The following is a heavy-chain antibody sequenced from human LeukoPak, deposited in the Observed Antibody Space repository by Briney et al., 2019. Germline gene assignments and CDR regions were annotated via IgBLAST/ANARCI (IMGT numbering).Heavy chain of an antibody. CDR3: ARSFDY. CDR1: GFTFSSYA. CDR2: ISSVNNYI. J-gene: IGHJ4*02. V-gene: IGHV3-21*01. Sequence: GGSLRLSCAASGFTFSSYAMSWVRQAPGKGLEWVSSISSVNNYIYYADSVKGRFTISRDNAKNSLYLQMNSLRAEDTAVYYCARSFDYWGQGTLVTVSS.